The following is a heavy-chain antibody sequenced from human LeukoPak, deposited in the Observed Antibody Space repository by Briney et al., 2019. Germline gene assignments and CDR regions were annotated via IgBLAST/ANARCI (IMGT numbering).Heavy chain of an antibody. J-gene: IGHJ4*02. V-gene: IGHV3-74*01. CDR3: AREPPYCSGGSCYLRSFDY. CDR1: GLTFSSYW. CDR2: INSDGSST. D-gene: IGHD2-15*01. Sequence: GGSLRLSCAASGLTFSSYWMHWVRQAPGKGLVWVSRINSDGSSTSYADSVKGRFTISRDNAKNTLYLQMNSLRAEDTAVYYCAREPPYCSGGSCYLRSFDYWGQGTLVTVSS.